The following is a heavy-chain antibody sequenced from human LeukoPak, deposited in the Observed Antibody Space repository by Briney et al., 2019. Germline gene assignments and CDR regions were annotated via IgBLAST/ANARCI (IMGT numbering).Heavy chain of an antibody. CDR2: INHSGST. D-gene: IGHD2-21*02. J-gene: IGHJ4*02. Sequence: PSETLSLTCAVYGGSFSGYYWSWIRQPPGKGLEWIGEINHSGSTNYNPSLKSRVTISVDTSKNQFSLKLSSVTAADTAVYYCARSYCGGDCPGVFDYWGQGTLVTVPS. CDR1: GGSFSGYY. V-gene: IGHV4-34*01. CDR3: ARSYCGGDCPGVFDY.